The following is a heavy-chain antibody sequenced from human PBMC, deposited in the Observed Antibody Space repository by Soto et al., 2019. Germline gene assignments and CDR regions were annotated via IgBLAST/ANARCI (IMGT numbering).Heavy chain of an antibody. Sequence: QVQLVESGGGVVQPGRSLRLSCAASGFTFSSYGMHWVRQAPGKGLEWGAVISYDGSNKYYADSVKGRFTISRDNSKNTLYLQMNSLRAEDTVVYYCAKLPRARRDHAFDIWGQGTMVTVSS. CDR1: GFTFSSYG. V-gene: IGHV3-30*18. CDR3: AKLPRARRDHAFDI. CDR2: ISYDGSNK. J-gene: IGHJ3*02.